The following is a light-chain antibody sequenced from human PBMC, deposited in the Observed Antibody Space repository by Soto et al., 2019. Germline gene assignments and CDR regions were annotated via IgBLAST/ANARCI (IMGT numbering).Light chain of an antibody. J-gene: IGKJ1*01. V-gene: IGKV3-20*01. Sequence: VMTQSPATLSVSPGERATLSCWASETVATNLAWYQQKPGQAPRLLIHGASNRATGIPDRFSGSGSGTDFPLTISRLEPEDFAVYYCQQYGSPPRTFGQGTKVEVK. CDR3: QQYGSPPRT. CDR1: ETVATN. CDR2: GAS.